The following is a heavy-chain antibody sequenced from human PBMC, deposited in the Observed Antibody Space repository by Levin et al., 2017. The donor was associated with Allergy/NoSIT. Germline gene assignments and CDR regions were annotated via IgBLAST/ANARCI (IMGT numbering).Heavy chain of an antibody. Sequence: SCAASGFTFDDYAMHWVRQAPGKGLEWVSGISWNSGSIGYADSVKGRLTISRDNAKNSLYLQMNSLRAEDTALYYCAKGIWIVGATTWSGAFDIWGQGTMVTVSS. CDR3: AKGIWIVGATTWSGAFDI. V-gene: IGHV3-9*01. CDR2: ISWNSGSI. CDR1: GFTFDDYA. D-gene: IGHD1-26*01. J-gene: IGHJ3*02.